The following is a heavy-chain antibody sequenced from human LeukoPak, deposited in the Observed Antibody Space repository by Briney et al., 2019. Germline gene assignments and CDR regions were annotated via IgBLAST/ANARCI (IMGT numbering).Heavy chain of an antibody. Sequence: GGSLRLSCAASGFTFSSYAMSWVRQAPGKGLEWVSAISGSGGSTYYADSVKGRFTISRDNSKNTLYRQMNSLRAEDTAVYYCAREFGHNRWYFDYWGQGALVTVSS. CDR1: GFTFSSYA. CDR2: ISGSGGST. J-gene: IGHJ4*02. V-gene: IGHV3-23*01. D-gene: IGHD5-24*01. CDR3: AREFGHNRWYFDY.